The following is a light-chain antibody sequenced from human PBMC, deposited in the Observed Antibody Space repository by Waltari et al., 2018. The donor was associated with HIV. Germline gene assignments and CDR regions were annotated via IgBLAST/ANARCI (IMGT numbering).Light chain of an antibody. Sequence: DIQMTQSPSSLSASVGDRVTITCRARQGLSNDLGWYQQRPRKAPKRLSYAASSVLSAAPPRFSASGADTEVTFTFSGLQPEGCAIYYCLQHKSYPWTFGQGTKVEIK. CDR1: QGLSND. V-gene: IGKV1-17*01. CDR3: LQHKSYPWT. CDR2: AAS. J-gene: IGKJ1*01.